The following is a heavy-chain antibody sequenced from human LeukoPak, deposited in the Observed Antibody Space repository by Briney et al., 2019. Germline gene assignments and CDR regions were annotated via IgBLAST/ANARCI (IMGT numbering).Heavy chain of an antibody. J-gene: IGHJ4*02. CDR2: IYYSGST. V-gene: IGHV4-59*12. Sequence: SETLSLTCTVSGGSISSYYWSWIRQPPGKGLEWIGYIYYSGSTNYNPSLKSRVTISVDTSKNQFSLKLSSVTAADTAVYYCARGPADYNKLKPGDRDGYNYKSNRTPFDYWGQGTLVTVSS. CDR3: ARGPADYNKLKPGDRDGYNYKSNRTPFDY. D-gene: IGHD5-24*01. CDR1: GGSISSYY.